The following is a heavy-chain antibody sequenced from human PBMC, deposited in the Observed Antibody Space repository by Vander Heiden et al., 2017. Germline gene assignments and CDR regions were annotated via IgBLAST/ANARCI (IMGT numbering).Heavy chain of an antibody. CDR2: INPSGETT. V-gene: IGHV1-46*01. D-gene: IGHD2-8*01. J-gene: IGHJ4*01. Sequence: QVQLVQSGAEVKKPGASVRISCKASGFSFSTFFMHWVRQAPGQGLEWMAIINPSGETTSYSQAFQGRITVSRDASTSTVYLHLRSLRSDDTAVYYCARPLSYCTEGVCRGYHLDYWGPGTLVTVTS. CDR1: GFSFSTFF. CDR3: ARPLSYCTEGVCRGYHLDY.